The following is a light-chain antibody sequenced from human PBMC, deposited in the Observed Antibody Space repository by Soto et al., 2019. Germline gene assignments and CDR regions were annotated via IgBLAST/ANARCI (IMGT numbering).Light chain of an antibody. CDR3: GSYTTSNTRQIV. V-gene: IGLV2-14*01. J-gene: IGLJ1*01. CDR1: SSDVGGYNY. CDR2: DVS. Sequence: QSVLTQPASVSGSPGQSITISCTGTSSDVGGYNYVSWYQQQPGKAPKFMIYDVSNRPSGVSNRFSGSKSGNTASLTISGLQAEDEADYYCGSYTTSNTRQIVFGTGTKVTVL.